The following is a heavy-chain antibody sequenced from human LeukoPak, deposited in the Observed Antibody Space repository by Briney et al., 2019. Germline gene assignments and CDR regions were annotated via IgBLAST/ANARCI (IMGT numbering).Heavy chain of an antibody. CDR3: ARGYSSGYFDY. Sequence: PGGSLRLSCAASGFTFSSYAMSWVRQAPGKGLEWVSAISGSGGSTYYADSVKGRFTISRDNAKNSLYLQMNSLRAEDTAVYYCARGYSSGYFDYWGQGTLVTVSS. CDR2: ISGSGGST. J-gene: IGHJ4*02. V-gene: IGHV3-23*01. CDR1: GFTFSSYA. D-gene: IGHD3-22*01.